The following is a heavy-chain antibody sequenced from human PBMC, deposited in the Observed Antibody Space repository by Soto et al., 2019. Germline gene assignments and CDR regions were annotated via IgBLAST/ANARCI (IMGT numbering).Heavy chain of an antibody. D-gene: IGHD3-22*01. J-gene: IGHJ3*01. V-gene: IGHV3-30*18. Sequence: GGSLILSCAASGFTLSGYGFHWVRQAPGKGLEWVAVISYDGSNKYYADSVKGRFTISRDNSKNTVYLQMNSLRAEDTAVYYCAKDEHYYGGSEYVTWVLWGQGTMVTVSS. CDR1: GFTLSGYG. CDR3: AKDEHYYGGSEYVTWVL. CDR2: ISYDGSNK.